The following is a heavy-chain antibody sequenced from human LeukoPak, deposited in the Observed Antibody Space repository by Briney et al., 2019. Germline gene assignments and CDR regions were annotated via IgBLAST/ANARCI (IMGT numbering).Heavy chain of an antibody. D-gene: IGHD3-9*01. CDR3: ARVLNYDILTGPTFRFDP. Sequence: SETLSLTCTVSGGSISSSSYYWGWIRQPPGKGLEWIGSIYYSGSTYYNPSLKSRVTISVDTSKNQFSLKLSSVTAADTAVYYCARVLNYDILTGPTFRFDPWGQGTLVTVSS. J-gene: IGHJ5*02. CDR1: GGSISSSSYY. CDR2: IYYSGST. V-gene: IGHV4-39*07.